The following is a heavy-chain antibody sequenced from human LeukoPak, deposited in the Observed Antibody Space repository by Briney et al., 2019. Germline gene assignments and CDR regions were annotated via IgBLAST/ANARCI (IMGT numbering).Heavy chain of an antibody. D-gene: IGHD5-12*01. J-gene: IGHJ4*02. Sequence: GASVKVSCKASGYTFTSYGITWVRQAPGQRLEWMGWISTYNGNTNYAQNLQGRVTMTTDTSTSTAYMELRSLRSDDTAVSYCARGRGSTSRYWGQGTLVTVSS. CDR3: ARGRGSTSRY. CDR1: GYTFTSYG. CDR2: ISTYNGNT. V-gene: IGHV1-18*01.